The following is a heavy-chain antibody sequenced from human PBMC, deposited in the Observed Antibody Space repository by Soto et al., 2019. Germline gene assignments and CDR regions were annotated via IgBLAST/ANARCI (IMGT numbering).Heavy chain of an antibody. V-gene: IGHV4-59*08. CDR1: GCSISGHY. D-gene: IGHD3-16*01. CDR3: ARGPYYDLIWKYYYMDV. CDR2: MYYSGGT. J-gene: IGHJ6*03. Sequence: QVQLQESGPGLVKPSETLSLSCSVSGCSISGHYWSWVRQPPGKGLEWIGYMYYSGGTNDNPSLQSRVTISVDTSKTHLALRLTSVTAADTAVYYCARGPYYDLIWKYYYMDVWGKGNTVTVSS.